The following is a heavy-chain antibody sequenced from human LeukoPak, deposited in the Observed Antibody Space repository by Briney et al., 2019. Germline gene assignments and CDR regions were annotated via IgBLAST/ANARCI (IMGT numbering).Heavy chain of an antibody. CDR2: ISYSAIGYISNTENT. V-gene: IGHV4-59*08. CDR3: AGLAYRHSPPDP. D-gene: IGHD2-21*01. CDR1: GGSINSYY. J-gene: IGHJ5*02. Sequence: PSETLSLTCTVSGGSINSYYWTWLRQPPGKGLEWIGYISYSAIGYISNTENTNYNLSLKSRVSISVETSKNQFSLELSSVTAADTAVYYCAGLAYRHSPPDPWGQGTLVTVSS.